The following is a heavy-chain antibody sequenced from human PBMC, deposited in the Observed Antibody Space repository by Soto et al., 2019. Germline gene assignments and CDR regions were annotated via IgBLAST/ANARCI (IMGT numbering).Heavy chain of an antibody. J-gene: IGHJ6*02. CDR1: GYTFTSYG. V-gene: IGHV1-18*01. CDR3: ARGPRGMDV. Sequence: QVQLVQSGAEVKKPGASVKVSCKASGYTFTSYGISWVRQAPGQGLEWMGWISAYNGNTNYAQKPQXXXTXXTATSTSTGDMELRSLRSDDTAVYYCARGPRGMDVWGQGTTVAVSS. CDR2: ISAYNGNT.